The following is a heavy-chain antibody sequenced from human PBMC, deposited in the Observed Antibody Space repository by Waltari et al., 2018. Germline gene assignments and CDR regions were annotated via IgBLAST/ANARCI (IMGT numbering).Heavy chain of an antibody. Sequence: EVELVESGGGLVQPGGSLRLSCEVSGVSLSDRWMHWVRQTPAKGLVGVARFNSDGSKTAYADSVRGRFIISRDTARNTLFLQMSSVRVDDTALYYCVAATPSSDKWGQGTLVTVSS. CDR1: GVSLSDRW. J-gene: IGHJ4*02. CDR3: VAATPSSDK. V-gene: IGHV3-74*01. CDR2: FNSDGSKT. D-gene: IGHD6-19*01.